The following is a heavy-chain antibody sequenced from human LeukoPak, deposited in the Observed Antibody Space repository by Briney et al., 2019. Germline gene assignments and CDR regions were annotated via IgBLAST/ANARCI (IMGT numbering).Heavy chain of an antibody. J-gene: IGHJ4*02. CDR2: IIPILGIA. V-gene: IGHV1-69*04. D-gene: IGHD5-24*01. CDR1: GYTFINYG. Sequence: SVKVSCKAFGYTFINYGISWVRQAPGQGLEWMGRIIPILGIANYAQKFQGRVTITADKSTSTAYMELSSLRSEDTAVYYCAREQDGYNDYWGQGTLVTVSS. CDR3: AREQDGYNDY.